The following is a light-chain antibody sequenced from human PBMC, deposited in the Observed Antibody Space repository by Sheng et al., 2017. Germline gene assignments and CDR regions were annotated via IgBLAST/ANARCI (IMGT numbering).Light chain of an antibody. CDR1: NIGSKS. CDR2: YDT. Sequence: SYVLTQPPSMSVAPGETARITCGGNNIGSKSVHWYQQKPGQAPVLVISYDTDRPSGIPERFSGSNSRNTATLTISGVEAGDEADYYCQVWDNSSDLGVFGGGTKLTVL. CDR3: QVWDNSSDLGV. J-gene: IGLJ3*02. V-gene: IGLV3-21*04.